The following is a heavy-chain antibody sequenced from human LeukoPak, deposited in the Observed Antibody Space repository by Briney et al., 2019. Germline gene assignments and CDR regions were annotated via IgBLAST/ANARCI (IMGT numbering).Heavy chain of an antibody. CDR3: AREYHYYDTRGYYYFHY. J-gene: IGHJ4*02. V-gene: IGHV4-59*01. CDR1: AGSISRYY. D-gene: IGHD3-22*01. CDR2: IYYSGSN. Sequence: PSETLSLTCPVYAGSISRYYWSWIRQPPGKGMEWLGNIYYSGSNDYNPSLKSRVTISLDTPKNQFSLKLSSVTAADTAVYYCAREYHYYDTRGYYYFHYWGQGTLVTVS.